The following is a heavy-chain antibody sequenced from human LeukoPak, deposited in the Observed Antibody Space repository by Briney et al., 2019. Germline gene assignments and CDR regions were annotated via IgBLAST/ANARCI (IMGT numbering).Heavy chain of an antibody. CDR3: ARDSSSWYRGIPDY. Sequence: ASVKVSCKASGYTFTSYGISWCRQAPGQGLEWMGWISAYNGNTNYAQKLQGRVTMTTDTSTSTAYMELRSLRSDDTAVYYCARDSSSWYRGIPDYWGQGTLVTVSS. J-gene: IGHJ4*02. D-gene: IGHD6-13*01. CDR1: GYTFTSYG. CDR2: ISAYNGNT. V-gene: IGHV1-18*01.